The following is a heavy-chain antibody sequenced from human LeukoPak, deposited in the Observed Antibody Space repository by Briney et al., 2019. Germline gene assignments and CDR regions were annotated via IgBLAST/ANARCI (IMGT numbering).Heavy chain of an antibody. Sequence: GGSLRLSCAASGFTFSDYYMSWIRQAPGKGLEWVSYISSSGSTIYYADSVKGRFTISRDNAKNSLYLQMNSLRAEDTAVYYCAGDSPKLYYYYGMDVWGKGTTVTVSS. CDR3: AGDSPKLYYYYGMDV. CDR2: ISSSGSTI. V-gene: IGHV3-11*01. D-gene: IGHD1-7*01. CDR1: GFTFSDYY. J-gene: IGHJ6*04.